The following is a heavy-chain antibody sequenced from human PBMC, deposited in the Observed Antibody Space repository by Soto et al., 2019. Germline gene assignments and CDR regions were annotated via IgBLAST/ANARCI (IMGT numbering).Heavy chain of an antibody. D-gene: IGHD1-20*01. CDR2: INHSGST. CDR1: GGSFSGYY. J-gene: IGHJ4*02. V-gene: IGHV4-34*01. CDR3: AVSITGTTLDY. Sequence: KPSETLSLTCAVYGGSFSGYYWSWIRQPPGKGLEWIGEINHSGSTNYNPSLKSRVTISVDTSKNQFSLKLSSVTAADTAVYYCAVSITGTTLDYWGQGTLVTVSS.